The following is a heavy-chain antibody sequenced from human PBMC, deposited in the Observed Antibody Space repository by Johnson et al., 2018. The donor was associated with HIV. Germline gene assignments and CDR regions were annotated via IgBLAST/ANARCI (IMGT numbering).Heavy chain of an antibody. CDR1: GFAFSSYG. Sequence: QVQLVESGGGVVQPGGSLRLSCVASGFAFSSYGMHWVRQAPGKGLEWVSFIRYDGGNKSYGDSVKGRFTISRDNSKNTLYVQMISLRAEDTAVYYCARDRWELLALSAFDIWGQGTMVTVSS. D-gene: IGHD1-26*01. J-gene: IGHJ3*02. CDR2: IRYDGGNK. V-gene: IGHV3-30*02. CDR3: ARDRWELLALSAFDI.